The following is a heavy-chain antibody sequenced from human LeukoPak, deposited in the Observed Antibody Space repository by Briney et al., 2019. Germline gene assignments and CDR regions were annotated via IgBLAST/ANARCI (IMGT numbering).Heavy chain of an antibody. CDR1: GYRFINFW. D-gene: IGHD3-22*01. CDR3: ASSPSNYDSSGYTDAFDI. J-gene: IGHJ3*02. Sequence: GESLKISCKGSGYRFINFWIGWVRQMPGKGLEWMGIIHPGDSDTRYSPSFQGQVTISVDKSISTAYLQFSSLKASDTAMYYCASSPSNYDSSGYTDAFDIWGQGTMVTVSS. CDR2: IHPGDSDT. V-gene: IGHV5-51*01.